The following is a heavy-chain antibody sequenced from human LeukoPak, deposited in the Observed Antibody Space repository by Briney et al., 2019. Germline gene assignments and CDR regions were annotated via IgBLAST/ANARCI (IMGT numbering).Heavy chain of an antibody. J-gene: IGHJ4*02. Sequence: GGCLRLSCAASGFTFSSYGLHWVRQAPGKGLEWVAFIRNDGSIKYYADSVKGRVSISRDNSKNTLYLQMNSLRAEDTAVYYCAKDQPRAYFDYWGQGTVVTVSS. CDR2: IRNDGSIK. CDR3: AKDQPRAYFDY. CDR1: GFTFSSYG. D-gene: IGHD2-2*01. V-gene: IGHV3-30*02.